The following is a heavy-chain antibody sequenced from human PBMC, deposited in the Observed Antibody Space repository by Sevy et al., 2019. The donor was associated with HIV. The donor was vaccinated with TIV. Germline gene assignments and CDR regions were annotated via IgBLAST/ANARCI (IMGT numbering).Heavy chain of an antibody. CDR3: ARDPRGYYYETTKNYYGMDV. Sequence: GGSLRLSCAASGFTFSDYYMSWIRQAPGKGLEWVSYISSSSSYTNYADSVKGGYTISRDNAKNSLYLQMNSLRAEDTAVYYCARDPRGYYYETTKNYYGMDVWGQGTTVTVSS. CDR1: GFTFSDYY. J-gene: IGHJ6*02. CDR2: ISSSSSYT. V-gene: IGHV3-11*06. D-gene: IGHD3-22*01.